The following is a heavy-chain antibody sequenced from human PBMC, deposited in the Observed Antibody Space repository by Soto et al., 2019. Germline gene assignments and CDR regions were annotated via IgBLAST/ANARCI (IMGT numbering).Heavy chain of an antibody. D-gene: IGHD1-1*01. V-gene: IGHV1-18*04. CDR3: ARDHLRTGTTGSIDY. CDR2: ISAYNGNT. CDR1: GYTFTSYG. J-gene: IGHJ4*02. Sequence: GASVKVSCKASGYTFTSYGISWLRQSPGQGLEWMGWISAYNGNTNYAQKLQGRVTMTTDTSTSTAYMELRSLRSDDTAVYYCARDHLRTGTTGSIDYWGQGTLVTVSS.